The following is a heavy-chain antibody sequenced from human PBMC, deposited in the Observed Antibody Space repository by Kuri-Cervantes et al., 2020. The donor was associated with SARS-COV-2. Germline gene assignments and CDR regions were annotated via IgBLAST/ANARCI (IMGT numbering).Heavy chain of an antibody. V-gene: IGHV3-30*02. CDR1: GFTFKTYG. CDR2: TRYDGNNQ. D-gene: IGHD5-12*01. Sequence: GGSLRLSCAASGFTFKTYGMHWVRQAPGKGLEWVAFTRYDGNNQYYGDSVKGRFSISRDNVKNSLYLQMNSLRAEDTAVYYCARETSGYEYYFDYWGQGTLVTVSS. J-gene: IGHJ4*02. CDR3: ARETSGYEYYFDY.